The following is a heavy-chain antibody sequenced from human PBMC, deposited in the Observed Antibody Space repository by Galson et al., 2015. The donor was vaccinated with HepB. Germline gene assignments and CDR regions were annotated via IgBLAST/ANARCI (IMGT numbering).Heavy chain of an antibody. CDR1: GFTFSSYS. CDR2: ISSSSSYI. D-gene: IGHD3-16*02. CDR3: ARVFRGIYPSGVRGLDY. J-gene: IGHJ4*02. V-gene: IGHV3-21*01. Sequence: SLRLSCAASGFTFSSYSMNWVRQAPGKGLEWVSSISSSSSYIYYADSVKGRFTISRDNAKNSLYLQMNSLRAEDTAVYYCARVFRGIYPSGVRGLDYWGQGTLVTVSS.